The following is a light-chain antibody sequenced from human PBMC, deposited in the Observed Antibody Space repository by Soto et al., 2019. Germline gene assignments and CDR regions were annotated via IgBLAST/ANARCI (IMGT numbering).Light chain of an antibody. CDR3: QQYNSFSRT. J-gene: IGKJ2*01. CDR1: QSISTW. Sequence: DIQMTQSPSTLSASAGDRVAITCRASQSISTWLAWYQQKPGKAPKLLIFKASTLESGVPSRFSGSGSGTEFTLTISSLQPDDFATYYCQQYNSFSRTFGQGTTLEIK. CDR2: KAS. V-gene: IGKV1-5*03.